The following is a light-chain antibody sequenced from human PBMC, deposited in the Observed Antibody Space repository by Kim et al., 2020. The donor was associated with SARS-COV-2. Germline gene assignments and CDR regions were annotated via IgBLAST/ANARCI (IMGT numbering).Light chain of an antibody. CDR3: QQYSHWPLT. Sequence: EIVMTQSPATLSVSPGERATLSCRASQSVSSNLAWYQQKPGQAPRLLIYGASTRATGIPGRFSGSGSGTEFTLTISSLQSEDFAVYYCQQYSHWPLTCGGGTKVDIK. CDR1: QSVSSN. J-gene: IGKJ4*01. V-gene: IGKV3-15*01. CDR2: GAS.